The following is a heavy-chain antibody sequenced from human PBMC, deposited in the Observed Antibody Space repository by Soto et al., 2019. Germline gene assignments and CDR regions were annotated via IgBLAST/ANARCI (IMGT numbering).Heavy chain of an antibody. CDR3: ATNYGSGSEHFDN. CDR1: GDTFNFYT. V-gene: IGHV1-69*02. Sequence: QVQLVQSGAEVKKPGSSVRVSCPASGDTFNFYTINWVRQAPEQGLQWMGRIIPMLGMSNYAQKFQGRVTMIADKSTSTVYMDLSRLRSEDTALYYCATNYGSGSEHFDNWGQGTLVTVSS. J-gene: IGHJ4*02. D-gene: IGHD3-10*01. CDR2: IIPMLGMS.